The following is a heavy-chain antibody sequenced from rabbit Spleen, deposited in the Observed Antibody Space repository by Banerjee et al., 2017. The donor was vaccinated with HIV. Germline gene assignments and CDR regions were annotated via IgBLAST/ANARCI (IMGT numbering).Heavy chain of an antibody. CDR2: MYPDGVGST. V-gene: IGHV1S40*01. J-gene: IGHJ6*01. Sequence: QSLEESGGDMVKPGASLTLTCTASGFSFSSSYYMCWVRQAPGKGLEWIGCMYPDGVGSTAYASWAKGRFTCSKSSSTTVTLQMTSLTVADTATYFCARDTASSFSTYGMDLWGPGTLVTVS. D-gene: IGHD3-3*01. CDR1: GFSFSSSYY. CDR3: ARDTASSFSTYGMDL.